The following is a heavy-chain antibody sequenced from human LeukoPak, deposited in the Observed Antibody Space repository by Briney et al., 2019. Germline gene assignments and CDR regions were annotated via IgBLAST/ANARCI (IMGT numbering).Heavy chain of an antibody. CDR1: GFTFSSYS. Sequence: GGSLRLSCAASGFTFSSYSMNWVRQAPGKGLERVSSISSSSSYIYYADSVKGRFTISRDNAKNSLYLQMNSLRAEDTAVYYCARENPYCSSTSCPEVDAFDIWGQGTMVTVSS. D-gene: IGHD2-2*01. CDR2: ISSSSSYI. V-gene: IGHV3-21*01. CDR3: ARENPYCSSTSCPEVDAFDI. J-gene: IGHJ3*02.